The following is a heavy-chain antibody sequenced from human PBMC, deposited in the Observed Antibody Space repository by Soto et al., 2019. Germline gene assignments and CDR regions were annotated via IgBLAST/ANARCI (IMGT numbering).Heavy chain of an antibody. Sequence: SVKVSCKTSVGTFSSYAISWVRQAPGQGLEWMGGIVPLFRTTNYAQKFQGRVTMTRDTSISTAYMELSRLRSDDTAVYYCAREQQWLVPGMDVWGQGTTVTVSS. CDR3: AREQQWLVPGMDV. CDR2: IVPLFRTT. J-gene: IGHJ6*02. CDR1: VGTFSSYA. V-gene: IGHV1-69*05. D-gene: IGHD6-19*01.